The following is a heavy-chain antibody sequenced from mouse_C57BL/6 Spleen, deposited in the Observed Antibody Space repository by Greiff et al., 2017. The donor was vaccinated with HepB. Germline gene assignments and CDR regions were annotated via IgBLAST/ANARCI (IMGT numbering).Heavy chain of an antibody. CDR2: ISDGGSYT. D-gene: IGHD2-3*01. Sequence: EVQLVESGGGLVKPGGSLKLSCAASGFTFSSYAMSWVRQTPEKRLEWVATISDGGSYTYYPDNVKGRFTISRDNAKNNLYLQMSHLKSEDTAMYYCARDGGDGYYLYAMDYWGQGTSVTVSS. V-gene: IGHV5-4*01. J-gene: IGHJ4*01. CDR1: GFTFSSYA. CDR3: ARDGGDGYYLYAMDY.